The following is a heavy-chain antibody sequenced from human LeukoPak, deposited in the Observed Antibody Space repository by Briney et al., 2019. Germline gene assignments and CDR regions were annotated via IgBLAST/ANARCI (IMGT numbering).Heavy chain of an antibody. V-gene: IGHV3-30-3*01. CDR1: GFTFSSYA. CDR2: ISYDGSNK. D-gene: IGHD3-22*01. CDR3: AREWGPYYYDSSGYLY. J-gene: IGHJ4*02. Sequence: GRSLRLSCAASGFTFSSYAMRWVRQAPGKGLEWVAVISYDGSNKYYADSVKGRFTISRDNSKNTLYLQMNSLRAEDTAVYYCAREWGPYYYDSSGYLYWGQGTLVTVSS.